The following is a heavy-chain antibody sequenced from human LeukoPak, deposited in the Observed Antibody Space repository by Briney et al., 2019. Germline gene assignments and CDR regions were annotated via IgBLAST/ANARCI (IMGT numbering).Heavy chain of an antibody. Sequence: GRSLRLSCAASGFTFSSYAMHWVRQAPGKGLEWVAVISYDGSNKYCADSVKGRFTISRDNAKNSLYLQMNSLRAEDTAVYYCARVSTPYYYDSSGYYTELFDYWGQGTLVTVSS. CDR3: ARVSTPYYYDSSGYYTELFDY. CDR2: ISYDGSNK. V-gene: IGHV3-30-3*01. J-gene: IGHJ4*02. CDR1: GFTFSSYA. D-gene: IGHD3-22*01.